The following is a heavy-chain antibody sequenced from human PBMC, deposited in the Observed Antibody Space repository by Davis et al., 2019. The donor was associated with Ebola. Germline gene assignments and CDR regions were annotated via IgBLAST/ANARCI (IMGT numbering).Heavy chain of an antibody. D-gene: IGHD3-3*01. J-gene: IGHJ6*04. Sequence: ASVKVSCKASAYTFTSYDINWVRQATGQGLEWMGWMNPNSGNTGYAQKFQGRVPTTTDTSTSTAYMELRRLRSDDTAVYYCARQDYDFWSATPGIMDVWGKGTTVTVSS. CDR3: ARQDYDFWSATPGIMDV. CDR2: MNPNSGNT. CDR1: AYTFTSYD. V-gene: IGHV1-8*01.